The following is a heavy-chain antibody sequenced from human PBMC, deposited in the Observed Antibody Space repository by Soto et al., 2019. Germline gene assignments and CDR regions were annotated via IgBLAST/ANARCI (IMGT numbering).Heavy chain of an antibody. Sequence: QVQLVQSGVDVKMPGASVKLSCKTYGYTFTNYGVTWVRQVSGQGLERIGWVSGYNRNTNYAQKFEDRVIMTTDTSTNTAHMELRRLRSDDTGIYYCARARQWEPLIYWGRGTLLTVSP. J-gene: IGHJ4*02. D-gene: IGHD1-26*01. CDR2: VSGYNRNT. CDR3: ARARQWEPLIY. CDR1: GYTFTNYG. V-gene: IGHV1-18*01.